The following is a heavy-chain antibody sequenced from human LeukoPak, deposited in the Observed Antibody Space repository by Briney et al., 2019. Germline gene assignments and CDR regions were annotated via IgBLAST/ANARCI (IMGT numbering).Heavy chain of an antibody. CDR1: GCSFTSYW. D-gene: IGHD3-10*01. V-gene: IGHV5-51*01. CDR2: IYPGDSDT. CDR3: ARQSSGWPDAFDI. J-gene: IGHJ3*02. Sequence: GESLKISCKGSGCSFTSYWTGWVRQMPGKGLEWMGIIYPGDSDTRYSPSFQGQVTISADKSISTAYLRWSSLKASDTAMYYCARQSSGWPDAFDIWGQGTMVTVSS.